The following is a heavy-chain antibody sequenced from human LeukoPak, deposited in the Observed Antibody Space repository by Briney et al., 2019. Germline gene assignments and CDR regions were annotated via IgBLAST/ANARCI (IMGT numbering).Heavy chain of an antibody. CDR3: ARDALCGGDCFDY. J-gene: IGHJ4*02. CDR1: GFTFSSYS. D-gene: IGHD2-21*01. CDR2: ISSSSSTI. Sequence: GGPLRLSCAASGFTFSSYSMNWVRQAPGKGLEWVSYISSSSSTIYYADSVKGRFTISRDNAKNSMYLQMHRLRDADTAVYYCARDALCGGDCFDYWGQGTLVTVSS. V-gene: IGHV3-48*02.